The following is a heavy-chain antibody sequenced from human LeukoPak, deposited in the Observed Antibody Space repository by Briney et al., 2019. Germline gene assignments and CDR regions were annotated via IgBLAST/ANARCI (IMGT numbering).Heavy chain of an antibody. J-gene: IGHJ6*03. CDR3: ARVQIQSFGVFTVPFYMDV. CDR2: TNHGGRT. D-gene: IGHD3-3*01. V-gene: IGHV4-34*01. Sequence: PSETLSLTCAVYVGSFSGYHWSWIRQSPGKGLEWIGVTNHGGRTTYNPSLKGRVTISVDTSKNQFSLKLTSVTAADAAVYFCARVQIQSFGVFTVPFYMDVWATGTTVTVSS. CDR1: VGSFSGYH.